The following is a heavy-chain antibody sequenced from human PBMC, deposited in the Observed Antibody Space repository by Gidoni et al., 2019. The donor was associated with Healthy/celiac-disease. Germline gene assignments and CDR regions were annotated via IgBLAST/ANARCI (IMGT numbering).Heavy chain of an antibody. J-gene: IGHJ4*02. CDR2: IYPGDSDT. V-gene: IGHV5-51*01. Sequence: EVQLVQSGAEVKKHGESLKISCKGSGYSFTSYWIGWVRQMPGKGLEWMGIIYPGDSDTRYSPSFQGQVTISADKSISTAYLQWSSLKASDTAMYYCARHNGPIWFGEPYFDYWGQGTLVTVSS. CDR3: ARHNGPIWFGEPYFDY. D-gene: IGHD3-10*01. CDR1: GYSFTSYW.